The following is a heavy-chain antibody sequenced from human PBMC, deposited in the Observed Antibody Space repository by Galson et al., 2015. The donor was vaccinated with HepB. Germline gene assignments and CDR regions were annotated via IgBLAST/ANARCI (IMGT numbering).Heavy chain of an antibody. J-gene: IGHJ4*02. CDR3: ARDSHCGGYVCYFDY. CDR1: GLTRNRYN. V-gene: IGHV3-21*01. CDR2: ISSGSSYI. D-gene: IGHD2-21*01. Sequence: SLRLSCAASGLTRNRYNMNWVRQVPGKGREWVSSISSGSSYIYYADSVKGRFTISRDNAKNSLYLQMNSLRAEDTAVYYCARDSHCGGYVCYFDYWGQGTLVTVSS.